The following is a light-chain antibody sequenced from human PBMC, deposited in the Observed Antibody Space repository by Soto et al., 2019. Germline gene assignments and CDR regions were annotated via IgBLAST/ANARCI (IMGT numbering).Light chain of an antibody. Sequence: EIVLTQSPATLSLSPGGRATLSCRVSQNINIYLAWYQQKLGQAPRLLIYDSSIRATGIPARFSGSGSGTDFTLTISSLEPEDFGVYYCQQRYSWPLTFGGGTKLEIK. CDR2: DSS. V-gene: IGKV3-11*01. CDR3: QQRYSWPLT. J-gene: IGKJ4*01. CDR1: QNINIY.